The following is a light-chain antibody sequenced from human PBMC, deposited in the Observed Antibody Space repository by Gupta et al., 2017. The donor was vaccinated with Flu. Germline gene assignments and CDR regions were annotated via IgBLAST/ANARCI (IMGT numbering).Light chain of an antibody. Sequence: QSALTPPASVSVSPGQSIIVSCTGTTSDIGAYNYVSWYQQHPGKAPKLLIFEVTHRPSGVSSRFSGSKSGNTASLTISGLQAEDEADYFCGSYSGSLTLLFGGGTKVTVL. CDR1: TSDIGAYNY. CDR3: GSYSGSLTLL. V-gene: IGLV2-14*01. CDR2: EVT. J-gene: IGLJ2*01.